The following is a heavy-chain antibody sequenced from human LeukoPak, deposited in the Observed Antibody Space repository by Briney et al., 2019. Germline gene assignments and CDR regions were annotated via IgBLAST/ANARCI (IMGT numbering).Heavy chain of an antibody. D-gene: IGHD5-18*01. CDR3: ARGGTYRYGSSDY. J-gene: IGHJ4*02. V-gene: IGHV5-51*01. CDR2: TYPGDSDT. CDR1: GYSFSTYW. Sequence: GESLKISCKGSGYSFSTYWIAWVRQMPGKGLEWMGITYPGDSDTRYSPSFQGQVTMSVDESITTAYLQWSSLRASDSAIYYCARGGTYRYGSSDYWGQGTLVTVSS.